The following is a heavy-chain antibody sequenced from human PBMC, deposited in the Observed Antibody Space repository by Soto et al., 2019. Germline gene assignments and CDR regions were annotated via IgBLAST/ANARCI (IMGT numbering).Heavy chain of an antibody. CDR2: ISSSSSYI. J-gene: IGHJ6*02. CDR1: GFTFSSYS. Sequence: LRLSCAASGFTFSSYSMNWVRQAPGKGLEWVSSISSSSSYIYYADSVKGRFTISRDNAKNSLYLQMNSLRAEDTAVYYCAREPGIAAAGTSNYYYGMDVWGQGTTVTVSS. CDR3: AREPGIAAAGTSNYYYGMDV. V-gene: IGHV3-21*01. D-gene: IGHD6-13*01.